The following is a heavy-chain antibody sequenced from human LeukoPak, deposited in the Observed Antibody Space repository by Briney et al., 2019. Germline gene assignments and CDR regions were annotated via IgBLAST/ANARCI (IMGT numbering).Heavy chain of an antibody. V-gene: IGHV3-33*01. CDR3: ARDADGTGFFSWLDL. CDR2: IWHDGSKR. D-gene: IGHD2-8*02. CDR1: RFTCRNYG. Sequence: NPGGSLRLSCVASRFTCRNYGMQWVHQAPGKGLEWVALIWHDGSKRYYADSVKGRFTISRDNSKNTLYLQMTSLRAEDTAVYYCARDADGTGFFSWLDLWGQGTLVTVSS. J-gene: IGHJ5*02.